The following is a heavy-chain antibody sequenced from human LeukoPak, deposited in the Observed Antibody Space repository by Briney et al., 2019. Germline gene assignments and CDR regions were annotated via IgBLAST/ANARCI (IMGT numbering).Heavy chain of an antibody. Sequence: GGSLRLSCAASGFTFSDYYMSWIRPAPGESLEWIGYISPTGSYTTYAGSVRGRFTISRDNAKILLFLQMNDLRAEDTAVYYCARKLGGAQCGGDCFFDHWGQGTRVGVSS. J-gene: IGHJ4*02. CDR3: ARKLGGAQCGGDCFFDH. V-gene: IGHV3-11*03. CDR2: ISPTGSYT. D-gene: IGHD2-21*02. CDR1: GFTFSDYY.